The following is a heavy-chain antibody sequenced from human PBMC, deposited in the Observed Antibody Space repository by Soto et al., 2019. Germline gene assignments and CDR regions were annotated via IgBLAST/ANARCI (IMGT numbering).Heavy chain of an antibody. D-gene: IGHD6-13*01. J-gene: IGHJ6*02. CDR3: ARDLGYSSSYYYYGMDV. Sequence: PGGSLRLSCAASGFTFSSYAMHWVRQAPGKGLEWVAVISYDGSNKYYADSVKGRFTISRDNSKNTLYLQMNSLRAEDTAVYYCARDLGYSSSYYYYGMDVWGQGTTVTVSS. CDR2: ISYDGSNK. CDR1: GFTFSSYA. V-gene: IGHV3-30-3*01.